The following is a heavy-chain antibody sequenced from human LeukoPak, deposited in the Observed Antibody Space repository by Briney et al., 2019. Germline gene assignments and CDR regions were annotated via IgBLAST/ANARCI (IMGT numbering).Heavy chain of an antibody. V-gene: IGHV3-53*01. CDR2: IHNDGSA. CDR1: GFTFSSYS. J-gene: IGHJ4*02. Sequence: GGSLRLSXAASGFTFSSYSMNWVRQAPGKGLEWVSVIHNDGSAYYADSVKGRFTVSRDNSKNMLFLRMNSLRVEDTAVYFCASLARDYWGQGTLVSVSS. CDR3: ASLARDY.